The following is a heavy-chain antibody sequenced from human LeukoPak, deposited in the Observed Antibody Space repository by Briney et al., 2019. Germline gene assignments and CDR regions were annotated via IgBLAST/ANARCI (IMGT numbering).Heavy chain of an antibody. CDR2: INTDGSAE. CDR1: GFTLSDYW. V-gene: IGHV3-7*01. J-gene: IGHJ4*02. CDR3: ARGKIDF. Sequence: GGSLRLSCAASGFTLSDYWMMWVRQTPEKGLEWVANINTDGSAEYYGDSVKGRFTISRDNAKNSLSLQMNGLRVEDTALYYCARGKIDFWGQGILVTVSS.